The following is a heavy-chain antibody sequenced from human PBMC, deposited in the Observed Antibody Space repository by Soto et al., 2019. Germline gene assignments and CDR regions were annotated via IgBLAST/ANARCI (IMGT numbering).Heavy chain of an antibody. V-gene: IGHV4-34*01. CDR2: INHSGST. CDR1: GGSFSGYY. D-gene: IGHD5-12*01. CDR3: ASFPQVEMATIKDY. J-gene: IGHJ4*02. Sequence: SETLSLTCAVYGGSFSGYYWSWIRQPPGKGLEWIGEINHSGSTNYNPSLKSRVTISVGTSKNQFSLKLSSVTAADTAVYYCASFPQVEMATIKDYWGQGTLVTVSS.